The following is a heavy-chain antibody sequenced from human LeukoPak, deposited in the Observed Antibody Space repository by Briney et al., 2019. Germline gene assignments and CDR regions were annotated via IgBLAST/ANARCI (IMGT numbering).Heavy chain of an antibody. D-gene: IGHD2-2*01. CDR2: ISYDGSNK. CDR3: AKDLYCSSTSCYDPYYYYYGMDV. J-gene: IGHJ6*02. V-gene: IGHV3-30*18. CDR1: GFTFSSYG. Sequence: GGSLRLSCAASGFTFSSYGMHWVRQAPGKGLEWVAVISYDGSNKYYADSVKGRFTISRDNSKNKLYLKMNSLRAEDTAVYYCAKDLYCSSTSCYDPYYYYYGMDVWGQGTTVTVSS.